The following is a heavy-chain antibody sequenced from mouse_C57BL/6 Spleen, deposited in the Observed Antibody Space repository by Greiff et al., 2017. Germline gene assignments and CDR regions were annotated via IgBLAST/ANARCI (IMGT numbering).Heavy chain of an antibody. J-gene: IGHJ3*01. V-gene: IGHV1-52*01. CDR3: ARADYGSSWGFAY. Sequence: VQLQQPGAELVRPGSSVKLSCKASGYTFTSYWMPWVKQRPIQGLEWIGNIYPSDSETHYNQKFKDKATLTVDTSSSTAYMQLSSLTSEDSAVYYGARADYGSSWGFAYWGQGTLVTVSA. CDR2: IYPSDSET. D-gene: IGHD1-1*01. CDR1: GYTFTSYW.